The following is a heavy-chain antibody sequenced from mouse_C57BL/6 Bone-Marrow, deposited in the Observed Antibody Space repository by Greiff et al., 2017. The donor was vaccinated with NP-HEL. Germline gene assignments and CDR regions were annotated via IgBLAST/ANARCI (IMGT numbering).Heavy chain of an antibody. CDR1: GFTFSDYG. J-gene: IGHJ1*03. Sequence: EVNVVESGGGLVKPGGSLKLSCAASGFTFSDYGMHWVRQAPEKGLEWVAYISSGSSAIYYAETVKGRFTISRDNAKNTLFLQMTSLMSEDTAMYYCARKEYRYDYGYFDVWGTGTTVTVSS. V-gene: IGHV5-17*01. CDR3: ARKEYRYDYGYFDV. CDR2: ISSGSSAI. D-gene: IGHD2-4*01.